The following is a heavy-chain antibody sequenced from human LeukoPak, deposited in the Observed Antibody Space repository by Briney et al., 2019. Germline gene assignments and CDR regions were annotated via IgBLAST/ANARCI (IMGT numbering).Heavy chain of an antibody. Sequence: GSLRLSCAASGFTFSSFWMTWVRQAPGKGLEWVANIKQDGSEKYYVDSVKGRFTISRDNAKNSLYLQMNSLRAEDTAVYYCASPPLIFGVALPGYWGQGTLVTVSS. CDR2: IKQDGSEK. CDR3: ASPPLIFGVALPGY. J-gene: IGHJ4*02. CDR1: GFTFSSFW. D-gene: IGHD3-3*01. V-gene: IGHV3-7*01.